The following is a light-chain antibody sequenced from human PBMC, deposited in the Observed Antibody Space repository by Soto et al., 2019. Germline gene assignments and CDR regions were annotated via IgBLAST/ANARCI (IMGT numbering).Light chain of an antibody. CDR3: QQYDNSAPLS. J-gene: IGKJ4*01. Sequence: DIVLTQSPATLSLSPGDRATLSCGASQTVRSSYVAWYQQKAGLAPRLLIYDGSSRASGIPDRFSGSGSGTDFTLTIGRLEPEDFAVYYCQQYDNSAPLSFGGGTKV. V-gene: IGKV3D-20*01. CDR2: DGS. CDR1: QTVRSSY.